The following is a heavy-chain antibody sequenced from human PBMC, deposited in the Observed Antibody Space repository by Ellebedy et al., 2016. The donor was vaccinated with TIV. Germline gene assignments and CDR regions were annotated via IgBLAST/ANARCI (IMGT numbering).Heavy chain of an antibody. CDR2: IYPGDSNT. Sequence: GESLKISCKGSGYTFTKYWNVWVRQMPGKGLEWMGIIYPGDSNTRYSPSFQVQVSISADRSITTAYLQCSSLKASDTAIYYCATSGNYGDYSANWGQGTLVTVSS. CDR3: ATSGNYGDYSAN. CDR1: GYTFTKYW. D-gene: IGHD4-17*01. V-gene: IGHV5-51*01. J-gene: IGHJ4*02.